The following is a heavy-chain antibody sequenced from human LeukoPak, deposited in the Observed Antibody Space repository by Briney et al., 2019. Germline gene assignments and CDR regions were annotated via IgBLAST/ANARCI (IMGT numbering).Heavy chain of an antibody. CDR2: LWYDGTNK. Sequence: PGGSLRLSCAASGISFSSYGMHWVRRAPGKGLQWVASLWYDGTNKYHADSVKGRFTISRDNSQSTLYLQMNSLRAEDTAVYYCARARSNYDSSGFSALDYWGQGTLVTVSS. D-gene: IGHD3-22*01. CDR1: GISFSSYG. V-gene: IGHV3-33*01. CDR3: ARARSNYDSSGFSALDY. J-gene: IGHJ4*02.